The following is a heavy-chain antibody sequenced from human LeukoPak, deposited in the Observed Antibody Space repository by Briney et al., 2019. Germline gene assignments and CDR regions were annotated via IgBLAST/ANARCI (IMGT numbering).Heavy chain of an antibody. CDR3: ARLSVEPVPGPYYFDY. Sequence: GESLKISCNASGYSFTSYWIAWVRQMPGKGLEWMGMIWPGDSDTRYSPSFQGQVTISADKSISTAYLQWSSLKASDTAMYYCARLSVEPVPGPYYFDYWGQGTLVTVSS. CDR2: IWPGDSDT. CDR1: GYSFTSYW. V-gene: IGHV5-51*01. J-gene: IGHJ4*02. D-gene: IGHD2-2*01.